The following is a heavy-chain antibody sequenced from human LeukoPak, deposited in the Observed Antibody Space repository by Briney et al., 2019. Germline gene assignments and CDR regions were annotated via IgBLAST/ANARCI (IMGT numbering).Heavy chain of an antibody. CDR2: INPSGGST. CDR3: ARERAVVLAVAALNSFDP. J-gene: IGHJ5*02. D-gene: IGHD6-19*01. V-gene: IGHV1-46*01. CDR1: GYTFTSYY. Sequence: ASVKVSCKASGYTFTSYYMHWVRQAPGQGLEWMGIINPSGGSTSYAQKFQGRVTMTRDTSTSTVYMELSSLRSEDTAVYYRARERAVVLAVAALNSFDPWGQGTLVTVSS.